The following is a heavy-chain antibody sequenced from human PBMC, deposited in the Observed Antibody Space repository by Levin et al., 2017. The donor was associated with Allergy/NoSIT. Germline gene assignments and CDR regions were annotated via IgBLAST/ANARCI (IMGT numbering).Heavy chain of an antibody. D-gene: IGHD2-2*01. J-gene: IGHJ3*02. Sequence: SQTLSLTCTVSGDSISSSNYYWGWIRQPPGKGLEWIGSIYYGGSTYYNPSLKSRVTISVDTSKNQFSLKMSSVTAADTAVYYCASSRLGFCSSTSCQYDYVWGTYLNAFDIWGQGIMVTVSS. CDR3: ASSRLGFCSSTSCQYDYVWGTYLNAFDI. CDR2: IYYGGST. V-gene: IGHV4-39*01. CDR1: GDSISSSNYY.